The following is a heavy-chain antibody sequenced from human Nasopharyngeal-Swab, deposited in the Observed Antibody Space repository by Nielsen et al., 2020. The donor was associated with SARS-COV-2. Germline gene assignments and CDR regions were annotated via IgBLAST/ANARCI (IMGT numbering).Heavy chain of an antibody. V-gene: IGHV4-4*02. D-gene: IGHD2-2*01. CDR2: VHHSGST. CDR3: ARSLVGCSSHTCALMN. Sequence: WIRQPPGQGLEWIGEVHHSGSTHYNPSLKSQVVISADKSNQFSLRMNSVTAADTALYYCARSLVGCSSHTCALMNWGHGTLVTVSS. J-gene: IGHJ4*01.